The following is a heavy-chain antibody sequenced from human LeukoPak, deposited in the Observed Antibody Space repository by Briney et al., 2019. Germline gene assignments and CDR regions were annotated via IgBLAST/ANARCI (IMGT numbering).Heavy chain of an antibody. CDR1: GYTFTSYG. J-gene: IGHJ3*02. V-gene: IGHV1-18*01. CDR3: ARDSAILTTTVTSSAFDI. Sequence: ASVKVSCKASGYTFTSYGISWVRQAPGQGLEWMGWISAYNGNTNYAQKLRGRVAMTTDTSTSTAYMELRSLRSDDTAVYYCARDSAILTTTVTSSAFDIWGQGTMVTVSS. CDR2: ISAYNGNT. D-gene: IGHD4-17*01.